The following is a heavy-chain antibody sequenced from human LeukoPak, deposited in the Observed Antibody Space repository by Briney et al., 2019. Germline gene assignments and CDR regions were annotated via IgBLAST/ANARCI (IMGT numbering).Heavy chain of an antibody. CDR1: GGTFSSYT. J-gene: IGHJ4*02. Sequence: SVKVSCKASGGTFSSYTISWVRQAPGQGLEWMGRIIPILGIANYAQKFQGRVTITADKSTSTAYMELSSLRSEDTAVYYCASPPLVVRGVIPPYYFDYWGQGTLVTVSS. CDR3: ASPPLVVRGVIPPYYFDY. CDR2: IIPILGIA. D-gene: IGHD3-10*01. V-gene: IGHV1-69*02.